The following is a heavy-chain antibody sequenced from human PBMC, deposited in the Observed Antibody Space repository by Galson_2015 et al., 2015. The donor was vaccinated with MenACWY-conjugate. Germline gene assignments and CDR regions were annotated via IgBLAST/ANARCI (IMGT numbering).Heavy chain of an antibody. J-gene: IGHJ5*02. D-gene: IGHD3-16*02. Sequence: ETLSLTCAVSGSSISSGYYWGWIRPPPGKGLEWIGSIYHSGSTYYNPSLKSRVTISVDTSKNQFSLKLSSVTAADTAVYYCARENRIPFGGVIVGVYNWFDPWGQGTLVTVSS. CDR1: GSSISSGYY. V-gene: IGHV4-38-2*02. CDR2: IYHSGST. CDR3: ARENRIPFGGVIVGVYNWFDP.